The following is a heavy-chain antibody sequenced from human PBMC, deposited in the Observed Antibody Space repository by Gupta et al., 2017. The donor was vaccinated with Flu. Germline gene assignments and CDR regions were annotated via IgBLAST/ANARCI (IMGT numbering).Heavy chain of an antibody. D-gene: IGHD2-15*01. Sequence: EVQLVESGGGLVQPGGSLRPSCAASGSTFSSYSMSWVRQAPEKGLEWVSHISSSSSYIYYADSVRGRFTVSRDNARNSLFLQMNRLRVEDTAVFYCARQWSSRDAFDYWGQGTPVTVSS. CDR1: GSTFSSYS. V-gene: IGHV3-48*01. CDR2: ISSSSSYI. CDR3: ARQWSSRDAFDY. J-gene: IGHJ4*02.